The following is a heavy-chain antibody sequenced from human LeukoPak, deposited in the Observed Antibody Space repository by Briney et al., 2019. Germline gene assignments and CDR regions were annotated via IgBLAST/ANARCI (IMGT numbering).Heavy chain of an antibody. V-gene: IGHV4-59*08. CDR2: IYYSGST. D-gene: IGHD3-22*01. Sequence: SETLSPTCTVSGGSISSYYWSWIRQPPGKGLEWIGYIYYSGSTNYNPSLKSRVTISVDTSKNQFSLKLSSVTAADTAVYYCARQRGYSIDYWGQGTLVTVSS. CDR3: ARQRGYSIDY. J-gene: IGHJ4*02. CDR1: GGSISSYY.